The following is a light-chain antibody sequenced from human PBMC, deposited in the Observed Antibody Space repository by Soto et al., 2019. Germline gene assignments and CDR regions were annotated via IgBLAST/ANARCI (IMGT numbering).Light chain of an antibody. Sequence: QSALTQPASVSGSPGQSITVSCIGTSSDVGGYNHVSWYQQHPGKAPKLMIHDVSDRPSGVSNRFSGSKSGNTASLTISGLQAEDEAYNYCSSYASSNTQVFGGGTKVTVL. CDR3: SSYASSNTQV. V-gene: IGLV2-14*01. J-gene: IGLJ2*01. CDR2: DVS. CDR1: SSDVGGYNH.